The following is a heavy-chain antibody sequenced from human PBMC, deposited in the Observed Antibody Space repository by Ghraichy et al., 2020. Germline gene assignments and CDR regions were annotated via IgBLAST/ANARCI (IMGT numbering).Heavy chain of an antibody. J-gene: IGHJ5*02. CDR2: INPNSGGT. D-gene: IGHD6-19*01. V-gene: IGHV1-2*02. CDR1: GYTFTGYY. CDR3: ARARVGIAVAGNGNWFDP. Sequence: ASVKVSCKASGYTFTGYYMHWVRQAPGQGLEWMGWINPNSGGTNYAQKFQGRVTMTRDTSISTAYMELSRLRSDDTAVYYCARARVGIAVAGNGNWFDPWGQGTLVTVSS.